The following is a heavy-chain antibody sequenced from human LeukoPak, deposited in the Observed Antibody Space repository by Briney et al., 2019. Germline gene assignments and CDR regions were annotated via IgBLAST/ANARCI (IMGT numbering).Heavy chain of an antibody. V-gene: IGHV3-21*01. D-gene: IGHD3-22*01. CDR3: ARDLAHPLGSGSHFHY. Sequence: GGSLRLSCAASGFTFSSYTMNWVRQAPGKGLDWVSSISSSSNYIYYADSVKGRFAISRDNAKNSLYLQMNSLRAEDTAVYYCARDLAHPLGSGSHFHYWVQPTLVTVSP. CDR2: ISSSSNYI. CDR1: GFTFSSYT. J-gene: IGHJ4*02.